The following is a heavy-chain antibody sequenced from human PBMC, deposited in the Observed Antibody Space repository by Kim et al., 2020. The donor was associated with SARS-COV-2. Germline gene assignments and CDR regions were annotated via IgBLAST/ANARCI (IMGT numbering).Heavy chain of an antibody. J-gene: IGHJ4*02. D-gene: IGHD5-12*01. Sequence: GGSLRLSCAASEFIFTNYWMSWVRQAPGKVLEWVANIKGDGSQKYYAASVRGRFTISRNNVENSLYLQMNRLRVEDTAEYYCLRDYRGCWGQGALVTVSS. CDR3: LRDYRGC. CDR1: EFIFTNYW. CDR2: IKGDGSQK. V-gene: IGHV3-7*01.